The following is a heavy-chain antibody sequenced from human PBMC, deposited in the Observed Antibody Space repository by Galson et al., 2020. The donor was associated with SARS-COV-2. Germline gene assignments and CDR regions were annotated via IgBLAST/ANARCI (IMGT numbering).Heavy chain of an antibody. V-gene: IGHV3-33*01. D-gene: IGHD2-15*01. CDR1: GFSFSTYG. CDR3: ARESVLQRAVYYGLGV. CDR2: IWYDGSNI. J-gene: IGHJ6*02. Sequence: GESLKITCAASGFSFSTYGMHWVRQAPGKGLEWVAVIWYDGSNIYYADSVKGRFTISRDYSKNTLYLQMNSLKAEDTAVNNGARESVLQRAVYYGLGVWGQGTTVTVSS.